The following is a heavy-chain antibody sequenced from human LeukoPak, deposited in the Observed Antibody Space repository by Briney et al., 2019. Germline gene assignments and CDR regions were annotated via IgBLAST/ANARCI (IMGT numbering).Heavy chain of an antibody. CDR1: GGTFSSYA. D-gene: IGHD5-18*01. Sequence: ASVKVSCKASGGTFSSYAISWVRQATGQGIEWMGGIIPIFGTADYAQKFQGRVTITADESTSTAYMELSSLRSEDTAVYYCARGSYGPRAFDYWGQGTLVTVSS. CDR3: ARGSYGPRAFDY. V-gene: IGHV1-69*13. J-gene: IGHJ4*02. CDR2: IIPIFGTA.